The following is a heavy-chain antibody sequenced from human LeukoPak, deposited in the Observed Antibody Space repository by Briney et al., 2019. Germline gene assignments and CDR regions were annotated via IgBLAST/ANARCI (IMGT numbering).Heavy chain of an antibody. J-gene: IGHJ4*02. D-gene: IGHD1-14*01. CDR1: GFSFSSYA. V-gene: IGHV3-48*04. CDR3: ARGLGTPPGGY. CDR2: IFGNGDTT. Sequence: GGSLRLSCAASGFSFSSYAMNWVRQAPGKGLEWVSIIFGNGDTTYYADSVKGRFTISRDNAKNSLYLQMNSLRAEDTAVYYCARGLGTPPGGYWGQGTLVTVSS.